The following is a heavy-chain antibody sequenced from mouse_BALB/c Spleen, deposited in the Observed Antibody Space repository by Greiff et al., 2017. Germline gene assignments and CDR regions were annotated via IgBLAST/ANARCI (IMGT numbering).Heavy chain of an antibody. CDR1: GFSLTSYG. CDR2: IWAGGST. CDR3: ARDREVRRGDWFAY. J-gene: IGHJ3*01. Sequence: VQLQESGPGLVAPSQSLSITCTVSGFSLTSYGVHWVRQPPGKGLEWLGVIWAGGSTNYNSALMSRLSISKDNSKSQVFLKMNSLQTDDTAMYYCARDREVRRGDWFAYWGQGTLVTVSA. D-gene: IGHD2-14*01. V-gene: IGHV2-9*02.